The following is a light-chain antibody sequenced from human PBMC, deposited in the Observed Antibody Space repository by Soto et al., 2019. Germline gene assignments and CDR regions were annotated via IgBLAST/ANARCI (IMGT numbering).Light chain of an antibody. CDR1: SSTIGSNT. Sequence: QSVLTQPPSASGTPGQRVTISCSGSSSTIGSNTVNWYQQLPGTAPKLLIHANNQRPSGVPDRFSGSKSGTSASLAISWLQSEEADYYCAAWDDSLNGYVLGTGTKLTVL. CDR2: ANN. J-gene: IGLJ1*01. V-gene: IGLV1-44*01. CDR3: AAWDDSLNGYV.